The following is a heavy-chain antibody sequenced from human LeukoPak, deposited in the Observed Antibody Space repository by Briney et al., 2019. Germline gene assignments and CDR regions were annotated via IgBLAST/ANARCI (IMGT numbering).Heavy chain of an antibody. CDR2: IYYSGST. D-gene: IGHD3-22*01. V-gene: IGHV4-59*01. CDR1: GGSISSYY. Sequence: SETLSLTCTVSGGSISSYYWSWIRQPPGKGLEWIGYIYYSGSTNYNPSLKSRVTISVDTSKNQFSLKLSPVTAADTAVYYCARVNYYDSSGPHGFDPWGQGTLVTVSS. CDR3: ARVNYYDSSGPHGFDP. J-gene: IGHJ5*02.